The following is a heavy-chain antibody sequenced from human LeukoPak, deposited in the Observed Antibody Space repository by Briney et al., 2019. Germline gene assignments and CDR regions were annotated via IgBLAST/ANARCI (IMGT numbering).Heavy chain of an antibody. V-gene: IGHV4-30-4*01. Sequence: SETLSLTCTVSGGSISSGDYYWGWIRPPPGKGLEWIGYIYYSGSTYYNPSLKSRVTISVDTSKNQFSLKLSSVTAADTAVYYCARIYGSGSYFSPVARWFDPWGQGTLVTVSS. J-gene: IGHJ5*02. CDR2: IYYSGST. CDR3: ARIYGSGSYFSPVARWFDP. D-gene: IGHD3-10*01. CDR1: GGSISSGDYY.